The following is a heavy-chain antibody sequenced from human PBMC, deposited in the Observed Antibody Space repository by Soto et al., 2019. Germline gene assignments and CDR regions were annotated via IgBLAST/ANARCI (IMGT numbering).Heavy chain of an antibody. V-gene: IGHV3-21*01. D-gene: IGHD3-22*01. J-gene: IGHJ4*02. CDR3: ARLGYYDRGYLDY. CDR1: GFTLRTYT. Sequence: PGGSLRLSCEASGFTLRTYTLGWVRQAPGKGLEWVSFITTSNTFIYYADSVKGRFTISRDDAKNSLYLQMNSLSADDTAVYYCARLGYYDRGYLDYWGRGALVTVSS. CDR2: ITTSNTFI.